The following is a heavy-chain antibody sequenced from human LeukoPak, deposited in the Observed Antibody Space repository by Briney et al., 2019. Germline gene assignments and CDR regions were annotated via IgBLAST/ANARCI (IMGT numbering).Heavy chain of an antibody. CDR1: GCTFSSYA. CDR3: SRAKVSSSGGNFDH. CDR2: IIPIVGTA. J-gene: IGHJ4*02. Sequence: ASMKVSCKASGCTFSSYAISWVRQAPGQGLESMGRIIPIVGTANYAQKFQGRVTITADKSTSTAYMELSSLRSEDTAVYYCSRAKVSSSGGNFDHWGQGTLVTVSS. V-gene: IGHV1-69*04. D-gene: IGHD6-6*01.